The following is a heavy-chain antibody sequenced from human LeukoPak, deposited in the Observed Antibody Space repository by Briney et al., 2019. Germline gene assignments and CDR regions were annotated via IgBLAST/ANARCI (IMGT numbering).Heavy chain of an antibody. CDR3: ARAMRWLLTDAFDI. V-gene: IGHV1-8*01. CDR1: GYTFTSYD. Sequence: ASVKVSCKASGYTFTSYDINWVRPATGQGLAWMGWMNPNSGNTGYAQKFQGRVTMTRNTSISTAYMELSSLRSEDTAVYYCARAMRWLLTDAFDIWGQGTMVTVSS. J-gene: IGHJ3*02. D-gene: IGHD4-23*01. CDR2: MNPNSGNT.